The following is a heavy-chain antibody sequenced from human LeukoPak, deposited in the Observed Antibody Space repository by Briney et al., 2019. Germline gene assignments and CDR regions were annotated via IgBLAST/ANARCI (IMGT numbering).Heavy chain of an antibody. D-gene: IGHD3-22*01. CDR1: GVSIRSYY. CDR3: AGGNFYDSSGHPYHFHF. J-gene: IGHJ4*02. V-gene: IGHV4-59*01. CDR2: IYYNDNT. Sequence: SETLSLTCTVSGVSIRSYYWGWIRQPPGKGLEWIAYIYYNDNTNCNSALKSRVTISEDTSKNQFSLNLTSVTAADTAVYYCAGGNFYDSSGHPYHFHFWGQGTLVTVPS.